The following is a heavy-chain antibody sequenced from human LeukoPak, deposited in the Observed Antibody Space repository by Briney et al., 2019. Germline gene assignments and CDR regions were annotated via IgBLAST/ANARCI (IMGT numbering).Heavy chain of an antibody. Sequence: PGGSLRLSCAASGFTFSSYAMSWVRQAPGKGLEWVGRIKSKTDGGTTDYAAPVKGRFTISRDDSKNTLYLQMNSLKTEDTAVYYCTTGPDYGDYGPDYWGQGTLVTVSS. CDR3: TTGPDYGDYGPDY. CDR2: IKSKTDGGTT. J-gene: IGHJ4*02. D-gene: IGHD4-17*01. V-gene: IGHV3-15*01. CDR1: GFTFSSYA.